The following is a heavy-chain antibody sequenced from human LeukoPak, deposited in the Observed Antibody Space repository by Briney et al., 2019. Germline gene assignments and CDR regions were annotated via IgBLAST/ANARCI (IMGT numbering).Heavy chain of an antibody. CDR3: ARDRKYSSSTGPHDY. J-gene: IGHJ4*02. CDR2: IIPIFGTA. V-gene: IGHV1-69*05. D-gene: IGHD6-6*01. Sequence: SVKVSCKASGGTFSSYAISWVRQAPGQGLEWMGGIIPIFGTANYAQKFQGRVTMTRDTSISTAYMELSRLRSDDTAVYYCARDRKYSSSTGPHDYWGQGTLVTVSS. CDR1: GGTFSSYA.